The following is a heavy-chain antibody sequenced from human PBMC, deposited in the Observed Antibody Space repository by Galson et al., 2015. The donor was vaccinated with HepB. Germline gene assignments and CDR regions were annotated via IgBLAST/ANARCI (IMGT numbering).Heavy chain of an antibody. CDR2: TYYRSKWYN. V-gene: IGHV6-1*01. CDR1: GDSVSSNSAA. Sequence: CAISGDSVSSNSAAWNWIRQSPSRGLEWLGRTYYRSKWYNDYAVSVKSRITINPDTSKNQFSLQLNSVTPEDTAVYYCARSNQSYSSGWYSNYWGQGTLVTVSS. D-gene: IGHD6-19*01. CDR3: ARSNQSYSSGWYSNY. J-gene: IGHJ4*02.